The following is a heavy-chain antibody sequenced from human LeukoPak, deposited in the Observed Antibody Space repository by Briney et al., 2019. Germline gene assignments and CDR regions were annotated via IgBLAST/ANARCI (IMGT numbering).Heavy chain of an antibody. Sequence: GGSLRLSCAASGFTFSSYTMHWVRQAPGKGLEWVSLISWDGGSTYYADSVKGRFTISRDNSKNSLYLQMNSLRTEDTALYYCASARFYYYYYMDVWGKGTTVTVSS. V-gene: IGHV3-43*01. CDR2: ISWDGGST. CDR1: GFTFSSYT. CDR3: ASARFYYYYYMDV. J-gene: IGHJ6*03. D-gene: IGHD6-25*01.